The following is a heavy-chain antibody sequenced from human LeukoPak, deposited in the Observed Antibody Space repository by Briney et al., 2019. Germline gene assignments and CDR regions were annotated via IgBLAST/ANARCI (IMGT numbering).Heavy chain of an antibody. CDR2: ISYDGNNK. J-gene: IGHJ4*02. CDR1: GFSFSTYA. CDR3: ARSTVAACCGGEDY. V-gene: IGHV3-30-3*01. D-gene: IGHD2-21*01. Sequence: GGSLRLSCAASGFSFSTYAMNWVRQAPGKGLEWVAIISYDGNNKYYADSVKGRFTISRDNSKNTLYLQMDSLRTEDTAVYYCARSTVAACCGGEDYWGQGTLVTVSS.